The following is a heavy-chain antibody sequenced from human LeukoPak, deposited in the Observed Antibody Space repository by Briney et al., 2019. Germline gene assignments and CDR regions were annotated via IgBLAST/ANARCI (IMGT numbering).Heavy chain of an antibody. CDR3: ARIRGGNNYHFDY. CDR2: INPNTGVT. D-gene: IGHD5-24*01. CDR1: GYTFTDYY. J-gene: IGHJ4*02. V-gene: IGHV1-2*02. Sequence: ASVKVSCKASGYTFTDYYMHWVRQAPGQGLEWMGWINPNTGVTNYAQRFQGGVTMTRDTSISTGYMDLSRLRSDDTAVYYCARIRGGNNYHFDYWGQGTLVTVSS.